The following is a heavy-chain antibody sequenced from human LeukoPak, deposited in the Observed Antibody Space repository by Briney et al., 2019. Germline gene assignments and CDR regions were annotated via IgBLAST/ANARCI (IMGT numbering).Heavy chain of an antibody. Sequence: PGGSLRLSCAASGFTFTDYWMHWVRQAPGKGLVWFSRISADGRMTDYEDSVKGRFTVSRDNAKNTLYLQMNRVRAEDTAVYYCARGGFTYGPATLGALDIWGQGTMVPVSS. V-gene: IGHV3-74*01. CDR3: ARGGFTYGPATLGALDI. CDR1: GFTFTDYW. D-gene: IGHD5-18*01. CDR2: ISADGRMT. J-gene: IGHJ3*02.